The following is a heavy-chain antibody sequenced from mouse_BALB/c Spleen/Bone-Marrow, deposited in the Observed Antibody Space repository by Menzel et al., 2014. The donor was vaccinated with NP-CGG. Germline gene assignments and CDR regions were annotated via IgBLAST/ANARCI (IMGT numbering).Heavy chain of an antibody. CDR2: IDPANGNT. D-gene: IGHD1-1*01. CDR1: GFNIKDTY. V-gene: IGHV14-3*02. Sequence: EVKLQESGAELVKPGASVKLSRTASGFNIKDTYMHWVKQRPEQGLEWIGRIDPANGNTKYDPKFQGKATITADTSSNTAYLQLSSLTSEDTAVYYCARYYYGSSYAMDYWGQGTSVTVSS. J-gene: IGHJ4*01. CDR3: ARYYYGSSYAMDY.